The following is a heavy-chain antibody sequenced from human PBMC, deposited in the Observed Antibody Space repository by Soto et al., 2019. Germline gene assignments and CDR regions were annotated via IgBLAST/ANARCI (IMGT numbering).Heavy chain of an antibody. D-gene: IGHD3-9*01. Sequence: PVGSLRLCCVVSGFTFISYVMHLFLQAPGNGLECVAVISDTGSSHYYAASVEGRFTISIENSKNTLYLHMDRLRVEDTAVYYCAKDRGGDCHDKSRYFGADYSGPGXTVNVS. J-gene: IGHJ4*02. CDR1: GFTFISYV. CDR3: AKDRGGDCHDKSRYFGADY. CDR2: ISDTGSSH. V-gene: IGHV3-30*18.